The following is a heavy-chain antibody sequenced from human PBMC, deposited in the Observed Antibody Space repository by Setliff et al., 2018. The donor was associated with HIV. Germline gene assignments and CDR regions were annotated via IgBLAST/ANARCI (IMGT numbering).Heavy chain of an antibody. V-gene: IGHV1-46*01. CDR2: INPSGDIT. CDR3: ASKGGSRNYPDSDAFDI. J-gene: IGHJ3*02. D-gene: IGHD3-10*01. Sequence: ASVKVSCKASGNTFSSHYMHWVRQAPGKGLEWMGLINPSGDITSYAEKFQGRVTMTRDTSTSTVYMELRSLRSEDTAIYYCASKGGSRNYPDSDAFDIWGQGTLVTVSS. CDR1: GNTFSSHY.